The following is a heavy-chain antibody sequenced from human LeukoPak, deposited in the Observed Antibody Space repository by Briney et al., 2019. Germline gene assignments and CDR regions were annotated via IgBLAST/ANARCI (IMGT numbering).Heavy chain of an antibody. CDR1: GFTFSGSA. CDR2: IRSKANSYAT. CDR3: ILGGVDTAMVGYYDY. J-gene: IGHJ4*02. D-gene: IGHD5-18*01. Sequence: GGSLRLSCAASGFTFSGSAMHWVRQASGKGLEWVGRIRSKANSYATAYAASVKGRFTISRDDSKNTAYLQMNSLKTEDTAVYYYILGGVDTAMVGYYDYWGQGTLVTVSS. V-gene: IGHV3-73*01.